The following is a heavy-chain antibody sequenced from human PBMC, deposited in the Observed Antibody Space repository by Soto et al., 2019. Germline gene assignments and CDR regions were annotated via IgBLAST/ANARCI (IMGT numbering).Heavy chain of an antibody. Sequence: QVQLQQWGAGLLKPSETLSLTCAVYGGSFSGYYWSWIRQPPGKGLEWIGEINHSGSTNYNPSLKSRVTIAVDTSKNQFSLRLSSVPAADTAVYYCARGRVIVVVPSAFDIWGQGTMVTVSS. V-gene: IGHV4-34*01. J-gene: IGHJ3*02. CDR2: INHSGST. D-gene: IGHD3-22*01. CDR1: GGSFSGYY. CDR3: ARGRVIVVVPSAFDI.